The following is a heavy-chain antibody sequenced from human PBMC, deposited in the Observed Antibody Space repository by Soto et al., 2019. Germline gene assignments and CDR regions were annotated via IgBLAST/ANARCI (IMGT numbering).Heavy chain of an antibody. V-gene: IGHV3-23*01. Sequence: PGGSLRLSCAASGFTCSSYAMSWVRQVPGKGPEWVSASSGSGCRKYYADSVKGRFTISRDNSKNTLYLQMNSLRAEDTAVYYCAKDLRIAGAGTFYYWGQGTLVTVSS. CDR1: GFTCSSYA. D-gene: IGHD6-19*01. J-gene: IGHJ4*02. CDR2: SSGSGCRK. CDR3: AKDLRIAGAGTFYY.